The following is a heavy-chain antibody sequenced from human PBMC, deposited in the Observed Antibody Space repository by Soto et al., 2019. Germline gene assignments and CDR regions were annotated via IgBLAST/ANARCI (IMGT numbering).Heavy chain of an antibody. Sequence: QVQLVQSGAEVKKPGASVKVSCKASGYTFTGYYMHWVRQAPGQGLEWMGWINPNIGDTNYAQKFQGRVTMTSGTAISTAYMELSRLRSDDTALYYCARGQLGHKYYVEYWGQGTLVTVSS. D-gene: IGHD1-1*01. CDR3: ARGQLGHKYYVEY. V-gene: IGHV1-2*02. J-gene: IGHJ4*02. CDR2: INPNIGDT. CDR1: GYTFTGYY.